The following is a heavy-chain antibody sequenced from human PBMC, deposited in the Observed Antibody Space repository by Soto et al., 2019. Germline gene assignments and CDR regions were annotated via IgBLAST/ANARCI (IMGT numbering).Heavy chain of an antibody. V-gene: IGHV1-2*02. CDR3: AKDPNIVVVPAATGGMDV. Sequence: ASFRGSFDASGYTFTDYYMHWVRQAPVRGLEWMGWINPNSGGTKYAQKFQGRVTMTRVTSISTAYMELSSLRSDDTALYYCAKDPNIVVVPAATGGMDVWGQGTTVTVSS. CDR2: INPNSGGT. D-gene: IGHD2-2*01. CDR1: GYTFTDYY. J-gene: IGHJ6*02.